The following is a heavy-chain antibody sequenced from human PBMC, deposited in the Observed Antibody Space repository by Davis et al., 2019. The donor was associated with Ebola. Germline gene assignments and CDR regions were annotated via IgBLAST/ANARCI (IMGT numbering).Heavy chain of an antibody. J-gene: IGHJ6*02. CDR1: GFTFDDYA. V-gene: IGHV3-20*04. CDR3: AKGGTIYYYYGMDV. CDR2: INWNGGST. Sequence: GGSLRLSCTASGFTFDDYAMTWVRQAPGKGLEWVSGINWNGGSTGYADSVKGRFTISRDNSKNTLYLQMNSLRADDTAIYFCAKGGTIYYYYGMDVWGQGTTVTVSS. D-gene: IGHD1-14*01.